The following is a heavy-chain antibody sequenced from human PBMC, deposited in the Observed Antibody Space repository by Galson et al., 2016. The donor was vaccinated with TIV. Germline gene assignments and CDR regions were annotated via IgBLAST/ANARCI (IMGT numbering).Heavy chain of an antibody. V-gene: IGHV5-51*03. D-gene: IGHD5-12*01. CDR3: VRAPGYSGYSYGYFDS. CDR2: MYPADSDT. CDR1: GYSFTSNW. Sequence: QSGAEVKKPGQSLKISCKVSGYSFTSNWIGWVRQTPGKGLEWMEIMYPADSDTRYSPSFQGQVTISADESISTAYLQWSSLRASDSAMYYCVRAPGYSGYSYGYFDSWGQGTLVTVSS. J-gene: IGHJ4*02.